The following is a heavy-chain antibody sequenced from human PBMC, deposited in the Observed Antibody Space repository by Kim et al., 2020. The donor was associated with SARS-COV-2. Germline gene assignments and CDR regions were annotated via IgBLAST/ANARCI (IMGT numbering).Heavy chain of an antibody. CDR1: GGSISSSSYY. J-gene: IGHJ4*02. CDR2: IYYTGST. Sequence: SETLSLTCTVSGGSISSSSYYWGWIRQPPGKGLEWIGSIYYTGSTYSNPSLKSRVTMSADTSKNQFSVKLSSVTAADTAVYYCATQGYGGNALDYWGQGPLVTVSS. CDR3: ATQGYGGNALDY. D-gene: IGHD2-15*01. V-gene: IGHV4-39*01.